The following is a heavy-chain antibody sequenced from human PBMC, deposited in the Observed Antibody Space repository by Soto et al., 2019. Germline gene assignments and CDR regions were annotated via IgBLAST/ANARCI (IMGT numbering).Heavy chain of an antibody. V-gene: IGHV4-59*08. D-gene: IGHD1-26*01. CDR2: IYYSGGT. CDR3: ARRYGGNLDY. CDR1: GDSVSSYY. J-gene: IGHJ4*02. Sequence: SETLSLTCTVSGDSVSSYYWSWIRQPPGKGLEWIGYIYYSGGTYYNPSLKSRVTISVDTSKNQFSLKLSSVTAADTAVYYCARRYGGNLDYWGQGTLVTVSS.